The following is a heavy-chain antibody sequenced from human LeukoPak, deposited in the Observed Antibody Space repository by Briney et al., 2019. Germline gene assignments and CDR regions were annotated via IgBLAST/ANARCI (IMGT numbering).Heavy chain of an antibody. D-gene: IGHD3-10*01. CDR2: ISNDGGGT. Sequence: GGSLRLSCAASGFIFNNYGLVWVRQAPGKGLEWVSAISNDGGGTTYADSVKGRFTISRDNSKNTLYLQMNSLRAEDTAVYYCARERATYYYGSGSFFDYWGQGTLVTVSS. CDR1: GFIFNNYG. V-gene: IGHV3-23*01. J-gene: IGHJ4*02. CDR3: ARERATYYYGSGSFFDY.